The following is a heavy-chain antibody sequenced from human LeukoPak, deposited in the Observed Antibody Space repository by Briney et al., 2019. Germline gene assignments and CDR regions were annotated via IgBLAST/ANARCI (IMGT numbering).Heavy chain of an antibody. D-gene: IGHD2-21*01. CDR3: ARDRPPIEPYYMDV. Sequence: PGGPLRLSCAASGFTFINYAMSWVRQAPGKGLEWVSYISSSGSTIYYADSVKGRFTISRDNAKNSLYLQMNSLRAEDTAVYYCARDRPPIEPYYMDVWGKGTTVTVSS. CDR2: ISSSGSTI. V-gene: IGHV3-48*03. CDR1: GFTFINYA. J-gene: IGHJ6*03.